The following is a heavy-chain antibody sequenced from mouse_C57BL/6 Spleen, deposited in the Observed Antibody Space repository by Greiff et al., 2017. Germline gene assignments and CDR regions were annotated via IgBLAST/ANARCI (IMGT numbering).Heavy chain of an antibody. J-gene: IGHJ4*01. Sequence: EVQRVESGGGLVKPGGSLKLSCAASGFTFSSYAMSWVRQTPEKRLEWVATISDGGSYTYYPDNVKGRFTISRDNAKNNLNLEMSHLRAEDTDIYCCSREEAIKTVVDEDALGYWGQRTSVTVSS. CDR3: SREEAIKTVVDEDALGY. CDR2: ISDGGSYT. CDR1: GFTFSSYA. D-gene: IGHD1-1*01. V-gene: IGHV5-4*01.